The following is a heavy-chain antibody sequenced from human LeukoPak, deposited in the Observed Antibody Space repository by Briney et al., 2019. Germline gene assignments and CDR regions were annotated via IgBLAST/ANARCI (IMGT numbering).Heavy chain of an antibody. CDR3: AKVLGWSETTVTTDY. J-gene: IGHJ4*02. V-gene: IGHV3-30*02. CDR1: GFTFSSYA. Sequence: GGSLRLSCAASGFTFSSYAMHWVRQAPGKGLEWVAFIRYDGSNKYYADSVKGRFTISRDNSKNTLYLQMNSLRAEDTAVYYCAKVLGWSETTVTTDYWGQGTLVTVSS. CDR2: IRYDGSNK. D-gene: IGHD4-17*01.